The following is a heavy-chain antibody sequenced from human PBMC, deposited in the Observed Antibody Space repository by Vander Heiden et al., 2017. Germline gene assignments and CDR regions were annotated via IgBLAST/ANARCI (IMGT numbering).Heavy chain of an antibody. V-gene: IGHV3-48*02. CDR2: ISSSSSTI. CDR3: ARDYLAYCGGDCYPDYFDY. J-gene: IGHJ4*02. Sequence: EVQLVESGGGLVQPGGSLRPPCAASGFTCSSHRLNWVRQAPGKGLEWVSYISSSSSTIYYADYVKGRFTISRDNAKNSLYLQMNSLRDEDTAVYYCARDYLAYCGGDCYPDYFDYWGQGTLVTVSS. CDR1: GFTCSSHR. D-gene: IGHD2-21*02.